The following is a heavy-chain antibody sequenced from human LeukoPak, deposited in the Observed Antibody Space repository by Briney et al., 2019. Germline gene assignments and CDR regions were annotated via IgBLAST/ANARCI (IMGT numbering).Heavy chain of an antibody. J-gene: IGHJ4*02. Sequence: ASVKVSSKVSVYTLTELSMHSVRQAPGKGVEWMGGFDPEDGETIYAQKFQGRVTMTEDTSTDTAYMELSSLRSEDTAVYYCATVPYGSGYYFDYGGQSPRVTVSS. CDR3: ATVPYGSGYYFDY. CDR1: VYTLTELS. D-gene: IGHD3-10*01. V-gene: IGHV1-24*01. CDR2: FDPEDGET.